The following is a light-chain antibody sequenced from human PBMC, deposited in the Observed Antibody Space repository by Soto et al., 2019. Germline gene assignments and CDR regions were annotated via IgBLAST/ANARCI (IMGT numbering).Light chain of an antibody. CDR1: SSDVGAYNF. CDR3: SSYTTSAPYV. Sequence: QSALTQPASVSGSPGQSITISCTGTSSDVGAYNFVSWYQHHPGRAPKLIIYEVTIQPSGVSNRFSGSKSGNTASLTISGLQAEDEAYYYCSSYTTSAPYVFGSGTKLTVL. J-gene: IGLJ1*01. CDR2: EVT. V-gene: IGLV2-14*01.